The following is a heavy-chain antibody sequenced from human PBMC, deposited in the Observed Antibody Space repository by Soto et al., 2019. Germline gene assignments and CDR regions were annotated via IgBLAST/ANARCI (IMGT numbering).Heavy chain of an antibody. Sequence: ASVKVSCKAPRDTFTSYYINWVRQAPGQGLEWMGVINPHGGSTAYAQKFKGRVTLTRDTSASTVYMEVSSLTSEDTAMYYCARSSGGNFGIIIEGTNCFAPWGQGTLVTVSS. CDR3: ARSSGGNFGIIIEGTNCFAP. V-gene: IGHV1-46*01. D-gene: IGHD1-26*01. J-gene: IGHJ5*02. CDR2: INPHGGST. CDR1: RDTFTSYY.